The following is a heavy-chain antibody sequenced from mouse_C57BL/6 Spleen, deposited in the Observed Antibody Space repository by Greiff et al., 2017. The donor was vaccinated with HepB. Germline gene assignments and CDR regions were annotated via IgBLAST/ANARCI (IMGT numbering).Heavy chain of an antibody. D-gene: IGHD2-4*01. J-gene: IGHJ2*01. CDR2: IYPGDGDT. V-gene: IGHV1-82*01. CDR3: ARSLNYYDSDY. CDR1: GYAFSSSW. Sequence: VQLQQSGPELVKPGASVKISCKASGYAFSSSWMNWVKQRPGKGLEWIGRIYPGDGDTNYNGKFKGKATLTADKSSSTAYMQLSSLTSEDSAVHFCARSLNYYDSDYWGQGTTLTVSS.